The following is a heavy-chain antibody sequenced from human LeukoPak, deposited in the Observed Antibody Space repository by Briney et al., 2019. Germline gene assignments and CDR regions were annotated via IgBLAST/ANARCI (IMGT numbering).Heavy chain of an antibody. V-gene: IGHV1-8*01. CDR3: ARARKVAVTTGYY. D-gene: IGHD4-17*01. J-gene: IGHJ4*02. Sequence: ASVTVSCKASGYTFTSYDINWVRQATGQGLEWMGWMNPNSGNTGYAQKFQGRVTMTRNTSISTAYMELSSLRSEDTAVYYCARARKVAVTTGYYWGQGTLVTVSS. CDR2: MNPNSGNT. CDR1: GYTFTSYD.